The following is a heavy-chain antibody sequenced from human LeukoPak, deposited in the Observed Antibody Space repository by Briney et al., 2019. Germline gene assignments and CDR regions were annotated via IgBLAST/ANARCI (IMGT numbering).Heavy chain of an antibody. D-gene: IGHD2-15*01. Sequence: PGGSLRLSCAASGFTFSRYWMHWVRQAPGKGLEWVAVISYDGSNKYYADSVKGRFTISRDNSKNTLYLQMNSLRAEDTAVYYCAKAHGVVAGTFDYWGQGTLVTVSS. V-gene: IGHV3-30*18. CDR1: GFTFSRYW. CDR2: ISYDGSNK. CDR3: AKAHGVVAGTFDY. J-gene: IGHJ4*02.